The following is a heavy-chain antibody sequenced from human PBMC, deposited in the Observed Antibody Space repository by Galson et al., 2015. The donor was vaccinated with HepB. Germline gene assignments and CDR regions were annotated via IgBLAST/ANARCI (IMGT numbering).Heavy chain of an antibody. D-gene: IGHD4-11*01. CDR2: IYYSGST. V-gene: IGHV4-59*01. J-gene: IGHJ6*03. Sequence: LSLTCTVSGGSISTYYWSWIRQPPGKGLEWIGYIYYSGSTSYNPSLKSRVTISVDTSKNQFSLNLSSVTAADTAVYYCARVLYSYYHTPYYYYMDVWGKGTTVTVSS. CDR3: ARVLYSYYHTPYYYYMDV. CDR1: GGSISTYY.